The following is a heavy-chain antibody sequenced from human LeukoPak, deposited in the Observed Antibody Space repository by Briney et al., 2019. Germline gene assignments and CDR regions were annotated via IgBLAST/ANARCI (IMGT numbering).Heavy chain of an antibody. V-gene: IGHV4-59*01. CDR3: ARVYVDAFDI. J-gene: IGHJ3*02. Sequence: SETLSLTCTVSGGSISSYYWSWIRQPPGKGLEWIGYIYYSGSTNYNPSLKSRVTISVDTSKNQFSLKLSSVTAADTAVYYCARVYVDAFDIWGQGTMVTVSS. D-gene: IGHD3-10*02. CDR2: IYYSGST. CDR1: GGSISSYY.